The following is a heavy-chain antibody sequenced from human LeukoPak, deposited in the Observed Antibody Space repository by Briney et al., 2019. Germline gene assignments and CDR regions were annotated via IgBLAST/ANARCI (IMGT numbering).Heavy chain of an antibody. V-gene: IGHV3-66*01. CDR2: IYSGGST. CDR1: GFTVSSNY. J-gene: IGHJ6*02. CDR3: ARAAANYYYGMDV. D-gene: IGHD5-18*01. Sequence: RGSLRLSCAASGFTVSSNYMSWVRQAPGKGLEWVSVIYSGGSTYYADSVKGRFTISRDNSKNTLFLQMNSLRAEDTAVYYCARAAANYYYGMDVWGQGTTVTVSS.